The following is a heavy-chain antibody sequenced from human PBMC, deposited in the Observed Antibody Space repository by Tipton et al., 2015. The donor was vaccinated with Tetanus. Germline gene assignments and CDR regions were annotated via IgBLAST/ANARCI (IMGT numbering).Heavy chain of an antibody. Sequence: TLSLTCTVSGGSMNTRTFYWGWIRQSPGKGLEWIGSIFYSGSTYYNPSLRSRVSISVDTSKNQISLKLSSVTAADTAVYYCARRSYCSSSRCFDAFDLWGQGTMVTVSS. CDR2: IFYSGST. D-gene: IGHD2-2*01. CDR3: ARRSYCSSSRCFDAFDL. CDR1: GGSMNTRTFY. J-gene: IGHJ3*01. V-gene: IGHV4-39*07.